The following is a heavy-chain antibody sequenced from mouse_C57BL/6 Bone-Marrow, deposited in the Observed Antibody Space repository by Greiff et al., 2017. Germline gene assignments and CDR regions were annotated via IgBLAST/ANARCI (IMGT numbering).Heavy chain of an antibody. CDR3: TAVYSGYDY. CDR1: GFNIKDDY. V-gene: IGHV14-4*01. D-gene: IGHD2-2*01. CDR2: IDPENGDT. J-gene: IGHJ2*01. Sequence: VQLQQSGAELVRPGASVKLSCTASGFNIKDDYMPWVKQRPEQGLEWIGWIDPENGDTEYASKFQGKATITADTPSNTAYLQLSSLTSEATAVYYGTAVYSGYDYWGQGTTLTVSS.